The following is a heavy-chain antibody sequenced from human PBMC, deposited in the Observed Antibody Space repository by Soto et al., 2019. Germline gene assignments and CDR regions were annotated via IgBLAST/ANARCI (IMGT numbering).Heavy chain of an antibody. V-gene: IGHV4-34*01. CDR1: GGSFSGYY. D-gene: IGHD3-9*01. Sequence: SETLSLTCAVYGGSFSGYYWSWIRQPPGKGLEWIGEINHSGSTNYNPSLKSRVTTSVDTSKNQFSLKLSSVTAADTAVYYCARGTTYYDILTGYYVNWFDPWGQGTLVTVSS. CDR3: ARGTTYYDILTGYYVNWFDP. J-gene: IGHJ5*02. CDR2: INHSGST.